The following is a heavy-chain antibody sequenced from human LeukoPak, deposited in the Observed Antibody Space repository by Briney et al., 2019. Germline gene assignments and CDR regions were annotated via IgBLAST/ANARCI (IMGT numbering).Heavy chain of an antibody. CDR2: IYYSGST. V-gene: IGHV4-39*01. CDR3: ARQYLRESSWFHKGESDNWFDP. D-gene: IGHD6-13*01. J-gene: IGHJ5*02. Sequence: SETLSLTCTVSGGSISSSSYYWGWIRQPPGKGLEWIGGIYYSGSTYHNPSLKSRVTISVDTSKNQFSLKLSSVTAADTAVYYCARQYLRESSWFHKGESDNWFDPWGQGTLVTVSS. CDR1: GGSISSSSYY.